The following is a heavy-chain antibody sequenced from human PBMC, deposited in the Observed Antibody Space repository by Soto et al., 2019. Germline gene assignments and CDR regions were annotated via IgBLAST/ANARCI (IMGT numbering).Heavy chain of an antibody. CDR3: ARHPSPEGDY. J-gene: IGHJ4*02. Sequence: QVQLQESGPGLVKPSETLSLTCTVSGGSISSYYWSWIRQPPGKGLEWIGYIYYSGSTNYNPSLKSRVTISVDTSKNQFSLKLSSVTAADTAVYYCARHPSPEGDYWGQGTLVTVSS. CDR2: IYYSGST. V-gene: IGHV4-59*08. CDR1: GGSISSYY.